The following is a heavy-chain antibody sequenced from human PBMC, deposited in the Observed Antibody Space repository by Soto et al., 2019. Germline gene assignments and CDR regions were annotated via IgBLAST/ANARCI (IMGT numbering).Heavy chain of an antibody. CDR3: AKGIVVVPAAIDDAFDI. J-gene: IGHJ3*02. CDR1: GFTFSSYG. D-gene: IGHD2-2*01. CDR2: ISYDGSNK. Sequence: PGGSLRLSCAASGFTFSSYGMHWVRQAPGKGLEWVAVISYDGSNKYYADSVKGRFTISRDNSKNTLYLQMNSLRAEDTAVYYCAKGIVVVPAAIDDAFDIWGQGTMVT. V-gene: IGHV3-30*18.